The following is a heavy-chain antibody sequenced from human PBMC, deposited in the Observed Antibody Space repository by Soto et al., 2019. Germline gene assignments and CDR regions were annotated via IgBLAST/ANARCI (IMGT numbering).Heavy chain of an antibody. Sequence: ASVKVSCKASGYTFTSYGISWVRQAPGQGLEWMGWISAYNGNTNYAQKLQGRVTMTTDTSTSTAYMELRSLRSDDTAVYYCARGPRGYSYGRLVDYWGQGTLVTVSS. V-gene: IGHV1-18*01. CDR1: GYTFTSYG. J-gene: IGHJ4*02. CDR2: ISAYNGNT. CDR3: ARGPRGYSYGRLVDY. D-gene: IGHD5-18*01.